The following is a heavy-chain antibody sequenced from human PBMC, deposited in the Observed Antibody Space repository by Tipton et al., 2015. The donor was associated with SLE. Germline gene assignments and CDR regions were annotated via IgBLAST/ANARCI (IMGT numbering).Heavy chain of an antibody. J-gene: IGHJ3*02. CDR2: MHNSGDS. Sequence: TLSLTCKVSGISISTHYWSWIRQPPGKGLEWLGQMHNSGDSTYNPSLKSRVTMSVDTSTNQFSLKVKSVTAADTAVYYCARLSRRVGATGDLNDAFDIWGQGTRVTVSS. D-gene: IGHD1-26*01. V-gene: IGHV4-4*08. CDR1: GISISTHY. CDR3: ARLSRRVGATGDLNDAFDI.